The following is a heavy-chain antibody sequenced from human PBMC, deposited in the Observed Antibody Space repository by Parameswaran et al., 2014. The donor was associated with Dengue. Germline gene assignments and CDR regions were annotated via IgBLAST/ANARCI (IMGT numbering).Heavy chain of an antibody. D-gene: IGHD6-13*01. J-gene: IGHJ1*01. V-gene: IGHV3-23*01. CDR2: ISGSGGST. Sequence: VRQMPGKGLEWVSAISGSGGSTYYADSVKGRFTISRDNSKNTLYLQMNSLRAEDTAVYYCAKDPAGTTSEYFQHWGQGTLVTVSS. CDR3: AKDPAGTTSEYFQH.